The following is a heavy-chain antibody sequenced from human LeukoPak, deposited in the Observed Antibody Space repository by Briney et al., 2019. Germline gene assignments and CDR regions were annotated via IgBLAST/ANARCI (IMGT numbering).Heavy chain of an antibody. CDR3: ARDPQARGYANWFDP. J-gene: IGHJ5*02. V-gene: IGHV4-38-2*02. CDR2: IYYSGST. Sequence: SETLSLTCTVSGYSIRSDYNWGWIRQPPGKGLEWIGSIYYSGSTYYNPSLKSRVTISVDTSKNQFSLKLSSVTAADTAVYYCARDPQARGYANWFDPWGQGTLVTVSS. D-gene: IGHD5-12*01. CDR1: GYSIRSDYN.